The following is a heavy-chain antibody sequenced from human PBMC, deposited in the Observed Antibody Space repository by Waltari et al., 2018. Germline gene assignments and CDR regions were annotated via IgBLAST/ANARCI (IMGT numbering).Heavy chain of an antibody. CDR2: SYYSGST. D-gene: IGHD3-3*01. CDR1: GGSISSYY. Sequence: QVQLQESGPGLVKPSETLSLTCTVSGGSISSYYWSWIRQPPGKGLEWIGYSYYSGSTNYNPSLKSRVTISVDTSKNQFSLKLSSVTAADTAVYYCARALYYDFWSGYYNWFDPWGQGTLVTVSS. CDR3: ARALYYDFWSGYYNWFDP. J-gene: IGHJ5*02. V-gene: IGHV4-59*01.